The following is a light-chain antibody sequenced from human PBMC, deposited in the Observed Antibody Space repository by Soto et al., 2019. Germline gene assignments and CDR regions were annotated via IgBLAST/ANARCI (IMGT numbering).Light chain of an antibody. CDR1: QSVGSNY. CDR2: DAS. V-gene: IGKV3-20*01. J-gene: IGKJ2*01. CDR3: HQYGGSLPYT. Sequence: EIVLTQSPGTLSLSPGERATLSCRASQSVGSNYLAWYQQKPGQAPRLLMSDASRRASGFPDRFSGSGSGTDFPLTISRLEPEDFAVYYCHQYGGSLPYTFGQGTKLEIK.